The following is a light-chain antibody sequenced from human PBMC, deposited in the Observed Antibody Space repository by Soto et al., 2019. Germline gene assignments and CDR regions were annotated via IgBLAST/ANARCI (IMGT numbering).Light chain of an antibody. CDR3: AAWDASLDGYV. J-gene: IGLJ1*01. CDR2: SYD. CDR1: SSNLGDNA. Sequence: QSVLTQPPSASGTPGQRVTISCSTSSSNLGDNAVNWYQHFPGTAPKLLIYSYDQRPSGVPDRFSGSKSGTSASLAISGLQSEDEADYYCAAWDASLDGYVFGTGTKLTVL. V-gene: IGLV1-44*01.